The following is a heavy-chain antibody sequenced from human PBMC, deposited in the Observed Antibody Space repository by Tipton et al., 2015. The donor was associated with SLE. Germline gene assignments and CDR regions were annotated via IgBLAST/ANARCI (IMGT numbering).Heavy chain of an antibody. CDR2: IYYSGST. CDR1: GGSISSSSYY. V-gene: IGHV4-61*05. D-gene: IGHD6-19*01. CDR3: AKGAAVEQWLGGFDY. J-gene: IGHJ4*02. Sequence: TLSLTCTVSGGSISSSSYYWGWIRQPPGKGLEWIGYIYYSGSTNYNPSLKSRVTISVDTSKNQFSLKLSPVTAADTAVYYCAKGAAVEQWLGGFDYWGQGTLVTVSS.